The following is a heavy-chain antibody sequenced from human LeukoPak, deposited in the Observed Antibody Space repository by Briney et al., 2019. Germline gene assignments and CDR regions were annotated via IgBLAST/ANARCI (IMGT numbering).Heavy chain of an antibody. CDR2: IYHSGST. D-gene: IGHD1-26*01. J-gene: IGHJ4*02. CDR1: GGSISSGGYS. CDR3: ARVRGGSYAAH. V-gene: IGHV4-30-2*01. Sequence: NPSETLSLTRAVSGGSISSGGYSWSWIRQPPGKGLEWIGYIYHSGSTYYNPSLKSRVTISVDRSKNQFSLKLSSVTAADTAVYYCARVRGGSYAAHWGQGTLVTVSS.